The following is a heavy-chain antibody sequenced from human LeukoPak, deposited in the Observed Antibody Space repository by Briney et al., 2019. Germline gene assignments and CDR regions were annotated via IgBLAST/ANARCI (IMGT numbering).Heavy chain of an antibody. D-gene: IGHD3-10*01. J-gene: IGHJ6*02. CDR1: GFTFSSYG. CDR2: IRYDGSNK. Sequence: GGSLRLSCAASGFTFSSYGMHWVRQAPGKGLEWVAFIRYDGSNKYYADSAKGRFTISRDNSKNTLYLQMNSLRAEDTAVYYCASSGVYGSGSYPLYYYYYYGMDVWGQGTTVTVSS. V-gene: IGHV3-30*02. CDR3: ASSGVYGSGSYPLYYYYYYGMDV.